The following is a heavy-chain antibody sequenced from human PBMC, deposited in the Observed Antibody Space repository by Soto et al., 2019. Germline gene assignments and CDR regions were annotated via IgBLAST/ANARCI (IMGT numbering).Heavy chain of an antibody. D-gene: IGHD6-6*01. V-gene: IGHV1-18*01. J-gene: IGHJ5*02. CDR3: ARKSSSSSWFDP. CDR1: GYTFFTYG. CDR2: ISTYDGNT. Sequence: QVQLVQSGAEVKKPGASVKVSCKASGYTFFTYGITWERQAPGQGLEWMGWISTYDGNTDYAQKLQGRVTMTTDTSTRTAYMELRSLRSDDTAVYYCARKSSSSSWFDPWGQGTLVTVSS.